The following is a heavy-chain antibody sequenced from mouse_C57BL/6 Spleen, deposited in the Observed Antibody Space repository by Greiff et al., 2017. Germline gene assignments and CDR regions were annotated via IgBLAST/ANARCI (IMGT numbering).Heavy chain of an antibody. CDR2: ISDGGSYT. J-gene: IGHJ4*01. CDR3: ARGGAYGNYYYYAMDY. D-gene: IGHD2-1*01. Sequence: EVQLVESGGGLVKPGGSLKLSCAASGFTFSSYAMSWFRQTPEKRLEWVATISDGGSYTYYPDNVKGRFTISRDNAKNNLYLQMRHLKSEDTTMYYCARGGAYGNYYYYAMDYGGQGTSVTVSS. V-gene: IGHV5-4*01. CDR1: GFTFSSYA.